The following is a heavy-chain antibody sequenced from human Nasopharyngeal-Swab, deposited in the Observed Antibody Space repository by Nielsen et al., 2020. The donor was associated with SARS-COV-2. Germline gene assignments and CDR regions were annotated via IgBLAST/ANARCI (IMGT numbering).Heavy chain of an antibody. CDR2: ISSSISTI. J-gene: IGHJ6*02. CDR1: GFTFSSYS. Sequence: SLMLHCAASGFTFSSYSMNWVRQAPGKGLEWVSYISSSISTIYYADSVKGRFTISRDNAKHSLYLQMNSLRDEDTAVYYCARDESPGYYYYGMDVWGQGTTVTVSS. CDR3: ARDESPGYYYYGMDV. V-gene: IGHV3-48*02.